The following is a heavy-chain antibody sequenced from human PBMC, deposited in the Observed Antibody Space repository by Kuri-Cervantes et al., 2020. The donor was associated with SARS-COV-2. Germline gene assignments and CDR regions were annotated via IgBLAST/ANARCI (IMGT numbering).Heavy chain of an antibody. J-gene: IGHJ6*02. D-gene: IGHD1-26*01. CDR1: GFTFSSYA. CDR3: AKALVGAGTNYYYGMDV. Sequence: GESLKISCAASGFTFSSYAMHWVRQAPGKGLEWVAVISYDGSNKYYADSVKGRFTISRDNSKNTLYLQMNSLRAEDTAVYYCAKALVGAGTNYYYGMDVWGQGTTVTGSS. CDR2: ISYDGSNK. V-gene: IGHV3-30*07.